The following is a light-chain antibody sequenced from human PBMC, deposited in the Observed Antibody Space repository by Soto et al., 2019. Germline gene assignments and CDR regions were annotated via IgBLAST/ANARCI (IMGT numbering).Light chain of an antibody. J-gene: IGKJ2*01. V-gene: IGKV1-33*01. CDR3: QQYDNLPPYT. Sequence: DIQMTQSPSSLSASVGDRVTITCQASQDISNYLNWYQLKPGKAPKLLIYDASNLETGVPSRFSGSGSGTDFTFTISSLQPEDIATYYCQQYDNLPPYTFGQGTKLETK. CDR2: DAS. CDR1: QDISNY.